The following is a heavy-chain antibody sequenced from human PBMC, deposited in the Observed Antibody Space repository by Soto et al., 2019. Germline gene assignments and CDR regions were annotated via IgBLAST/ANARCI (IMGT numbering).Heavy chain of an antibody. Sequence: PSETLSLTCTVSGGSISSGGYYWSWIRQHPXKGLEWIGYIYYSGSTYYNPSLKSRVTISVDTSKNQFSLKLSSVTAADTAVYYCARDRQIDYSNYVQGMDVWGQGTTVTVSS. CDR2: IYYSGST. V-gene: IGHV4-31*03. CDR1: GGSISSGGYY. D-gene: IGHD4-4*01. J-gene: IGHJ6*02. CDR3: ARDRQIDYSNYVQGMDV.